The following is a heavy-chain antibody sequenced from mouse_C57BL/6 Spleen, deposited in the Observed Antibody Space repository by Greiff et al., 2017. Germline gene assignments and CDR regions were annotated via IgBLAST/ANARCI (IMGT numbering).Heavy chain of an antibody. V-gene: IGHV1-85*01. Sequence: VQLQESGPELVKPGASVKLSCKASGYTFTSYDINWVKQRPGQGLEWIGWIYPRDGSTKYNEKFKGKATLTVDTSSSTAYMELHSLTSEDSAVYFCARSKAYYGSSYGYFDVWGTGTTVTVSS. J-gene: IGHJ1*03. D-gene: IGHD1-1*01. CDR1: GYTFTSYD. CDR2: IYPRDGST. CDR3: ARSKAYYGSSYGYFDV.